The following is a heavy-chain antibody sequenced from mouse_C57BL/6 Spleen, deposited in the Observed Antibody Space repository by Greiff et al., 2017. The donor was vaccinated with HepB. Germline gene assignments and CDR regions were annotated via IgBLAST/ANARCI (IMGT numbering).Heavy chain of an antibody. CDR2: IDHENGDT. V-gene: IGHV14-4*01. J-gene: IGHJ2*01. CDR1: GFNIKDDY. CDR3: TTGGSSP. D-gene: IGHD1-1*01. Sequence: EVKLVESGAELVRPGASVKLSCTASGFNIKDDYMHWVKQRPEQGLEWIGWIDHENGDTEYASKFQGKATITADTSSNTAYLQLSSLTSEATAVYYCTTGGSSPWGQGTILTVSS.